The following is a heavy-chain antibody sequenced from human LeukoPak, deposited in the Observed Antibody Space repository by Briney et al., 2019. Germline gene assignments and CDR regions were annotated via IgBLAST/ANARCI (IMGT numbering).Heavy chain of an antibody. D-gene: IGHD3-10*01. V-gene: IGHV1-2*02. CDR2: INPNSGGT. Sequence: ASVKVSCKASGYTFTGYYMHWVRQAPGQGLEWMGWINPNSGGTHYAQKFQGTVTMTRHTSTSTAYMELDRLRSDDTAVYYRARGPNSYGWGKQAHKFDYWGQGTLVTVSS. CDR1: GYTFTGYY. J-gene: IGHJ4*02. CDR3: ARGPNSYGWGKQAHKFDY.